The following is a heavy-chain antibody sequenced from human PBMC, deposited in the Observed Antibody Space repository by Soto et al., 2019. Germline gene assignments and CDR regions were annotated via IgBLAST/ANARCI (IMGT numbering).Heavy chain of an antibody. CDR3: ARDFYPLAYYFDP. Sequence: QVQLVQSEAEVKKPGASVKVSCEASGYTFINHGISWVRQAPGQGLEWMGWVSGSNGNTKYAQKFQGRVTMTTETSTGTAHMELRNLRSDDTAVYFCARDFYPLAYYFDPWGQGTLVTVSS. CDR2: VSGSNGNT. V-gene: IGHV1-18*04. CDR1: GYTFINHG. J-gene: IGHJ4*02.